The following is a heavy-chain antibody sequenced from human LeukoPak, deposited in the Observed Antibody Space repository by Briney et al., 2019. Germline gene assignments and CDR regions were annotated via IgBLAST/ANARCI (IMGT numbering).Heavy chain of an antibody. CDR3: ARGTEGGSSSWLDFDY. CDR2: INPSGGST. D-gene: IGHD6-13*01. CDR1: GYTFTSYY. J-gene: IGHJ4*02. V-gene: IGHV1-46*01. Sequence: GASVKVSCKASGYTFTSYYMHWVRQAPGQGLEWMGLINPSGGSTSYAQKFQGRVTMTRDTSTSTVYMELSSLRSEDTAVYYCARGTEGGSSSWLDFDYWGQGTLVTVSS.